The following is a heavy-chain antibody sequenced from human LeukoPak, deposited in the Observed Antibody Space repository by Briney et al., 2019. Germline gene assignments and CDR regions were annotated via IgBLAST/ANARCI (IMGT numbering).Heavy chain of an antibody. V-gene: IGHV4-39*01. CDR2: IYYSGST. D-gene: IGHD3-10*01. J-gene: IGHJ4*02. CDR1: GGPISSSRYY. Sequence: SETLSLTCTVSGGPISSSRYYWGWIRQPPGKGLEWIGTIYYSGSTYYNPSPKSRVTISVDTSKNQFSLKLSSVTAADTAVCYCARLSPYLGSGSSAFPDDFWGQGTLVTVSS. CDR3: ARLSPYLGSGSSAFPDDF.